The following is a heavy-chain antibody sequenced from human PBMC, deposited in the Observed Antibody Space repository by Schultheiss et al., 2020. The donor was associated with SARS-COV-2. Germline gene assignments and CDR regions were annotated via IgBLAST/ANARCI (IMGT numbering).Heavy chain of an antibody. V-gene: IGHV4-61*08. D-gene: IGHD5-12*01. Sequence: SETLSLTCTVSGGSITSGGYYWSWIRQHPGKGPEWIGNFYDSGSTNYNPSLKSRVTISVDTSKNQFSLKLSSVTAADTAVYYCARDGYATYYYGMDVWGQGTTVTVSS. CDR2: FYDSGST. CDR1: GGSITSGGYY. J-gene: IGHJ6*02. CDR3: ARDGYATYYYGMDV.